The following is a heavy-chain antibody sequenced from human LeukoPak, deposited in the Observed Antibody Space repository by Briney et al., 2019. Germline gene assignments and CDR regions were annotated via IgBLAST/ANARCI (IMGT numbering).Heavy chain of an antibody. CDR3: ATPTTGCSSTSCYLLF. CDR1: GSTLTSHW. D-gene: IGHD2-2*01. Sequence: GESLKISCKDSGSTLTSHWIGWVRQMPGKGLEWMGVIYPADSETTYSPSFQGQVTISADKSISTAYLQWSSLKASDTAMYYCATPTTGCSSTSCYLLFWGQGTLVTVSS. CDR2: IYPADSET. J-gene: IGHJ4*02. V-gene: IGHV5-51*01.